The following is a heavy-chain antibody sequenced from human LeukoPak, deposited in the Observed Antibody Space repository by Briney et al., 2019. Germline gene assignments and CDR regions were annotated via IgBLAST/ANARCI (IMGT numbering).Heavy chain of an antibody. V-gene: IGHV4-39*07. J-gene: IGHJ3*02. CDR1: GGSISSSSYY. D-gene: IGHD3-9*01. Sequence: SETLSLTCTVSGGSISSSSYYWGWIRQPPGKGLEWIGSIYYSGSTYYNPSLKSRVTMSVDTSKNQFSLKLSSVTAADTAVYYCARDPDDILTGLGTFDIWGQGTMVTVS. CDR3: ARDPDDILTGLGTFDI. CDR2: IYYSGST.